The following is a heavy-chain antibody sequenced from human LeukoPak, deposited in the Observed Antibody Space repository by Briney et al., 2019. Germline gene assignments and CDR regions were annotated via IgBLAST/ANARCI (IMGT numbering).Heavy chain of an antibody. CDR3: GRGYPYYFDH. Sequence: GALRLSCAASGFTFSSYDMHRVRQATGKGLEWVSAIGTAGDTYYPGSVKGRFTISRENAKNSLYLQMNSLRAGDTAVYFCGRGYPYYFDHWGQGTLVTVSS. CDR2: IGTAGDT. J-gene: IGHJ4*02. D-gene: IGHD3-22*01. CDR1: GFTFSSYD. V-gene: IGHV3-13*01.